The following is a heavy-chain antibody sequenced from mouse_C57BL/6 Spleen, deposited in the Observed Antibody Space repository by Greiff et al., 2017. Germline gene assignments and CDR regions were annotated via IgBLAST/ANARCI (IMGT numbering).Heavy chain of an antibody. J-gene: IGHJ3*01. CDR2: ISDSGSYT. D-gene: IGHD2-4*01. Sequence: EVQGVESGGGLVKPGGSLKLSCAASGFTFSSYAMSWVRQTPEKRLEWVATISDSGSYTYYPDNVKGRFTITRDNAKNNPYLQMSHLKSEDTAMYYCARDGDYLAYWGQGTLVTVSA. CDR1: GFTFSSYA. V-gene: IGHV5-4*01. CDR3: ARDGDYLAY.